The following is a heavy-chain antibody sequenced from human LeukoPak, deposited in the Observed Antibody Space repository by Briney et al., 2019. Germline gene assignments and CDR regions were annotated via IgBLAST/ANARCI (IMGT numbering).Heavy chain of an antibody. CDR3: ARLPPTHDAFDI. CDR1: GYTFTGYF. J-gene: IGHJ3*02. Sequence: ASVKVSCKASGYTFTGYFMHWVRQAPGQGLEWMGGINPNSGGTNYAQKLQGRVTMTRDTSISTASMELSRLRPDDTAVYYCARLPPTHDAFDIWGQGTVVTVSS. CDR2: INPNSGGT. V-gene: IGHV1-2*02.